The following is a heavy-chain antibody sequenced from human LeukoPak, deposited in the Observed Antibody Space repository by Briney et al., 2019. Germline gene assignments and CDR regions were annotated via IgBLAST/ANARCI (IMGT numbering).Heavy chain of an antibody. V-gene: IGHV3-72*01. CDR1: GFTFSDHY. D-gene: IGHD3-10*01. CDR2: SRNKANSYST. J-gene: IGHJ6*03. CDR3: VRLSRGAMNYYMDV. Sequence: GGSLRLSCAASGFTFSDHYMDWVRQAPGKALEWVGRSRNKANSYSTTFGESVKGRFTISRDESENSLYLQLNSLKTEDTGVYYCVRLSRGAMNYYMDVWGKGTTVTISS.